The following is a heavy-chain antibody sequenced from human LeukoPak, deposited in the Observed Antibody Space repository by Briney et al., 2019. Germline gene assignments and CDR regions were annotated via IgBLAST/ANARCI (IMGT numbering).Heavy chain of an antibody. V-gene: IGHV1-24*01. CDR3: ATDSQPAAARGDAFDI. CDR2: FDPEDGET. CDR1: GYTLTELS. D-gene: IGHD6-13*01. Sequence: ASVKVSCKVSGYTLTELSMHWVRQAPGKGLEWMGGFDPEDGETIYAQKFQGRVTMTEDTSTDTAYMELSSLRSEDTAVYYCATDSQPAAARGDAFDIWGQGTMVTVSS. J-gene: IGHJ3*02.